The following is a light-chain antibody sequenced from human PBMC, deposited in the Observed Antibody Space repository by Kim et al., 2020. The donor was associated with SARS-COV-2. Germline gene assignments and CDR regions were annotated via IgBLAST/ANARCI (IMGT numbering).Light chain of an antibody. CDR3: SSYAGSNNLV. Sequence: QSAPTQPPSASGSPGQSVTISCTGTSSDVGVYNYVSWYQQHPGKAPKLMIYEVTERPSGVPDRFSGSKSGNTASLTVSGLQAEDEADYYCSSYAGSNNLVFGGGTQLTVL. CDR1: SSDVGVYNY. CDR2: EVT. J-gene: IGLJ3*02. V-gene: IGLV2-8*01.